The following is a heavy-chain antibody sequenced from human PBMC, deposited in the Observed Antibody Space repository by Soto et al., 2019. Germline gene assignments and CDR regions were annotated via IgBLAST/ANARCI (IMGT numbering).Heavy chain of an antibody. CDR2: MSTGGSYI. J-gene: IGHJ1*01. CDR3: AREMKQLVQEGFLQH. Sequence: WGSMRFPCAPAAFTFSSYTMHWVRQAPGKGLEWVSSMSTGGSYIYCADSLKGRFTISRDNAGNSLYLQMNRLRAEDTAVYYCAREMKQLVQEGFLQHWGQGTLVTVSS. D-gene: IGHD6-13*01. CDR1: AFTFSSYT. V-gene: IGHV3-21*01.